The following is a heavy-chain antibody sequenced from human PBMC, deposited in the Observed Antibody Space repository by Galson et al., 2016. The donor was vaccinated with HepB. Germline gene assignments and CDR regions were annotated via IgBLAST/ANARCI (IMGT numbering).Heavy chain of an antibody. CDR1: GFTFSNYA. V-gene: IGHV3-23*01. CDR3: ARGSSGSSWFHY. CDR2: INNNDDST. Sequence: SLRLSCAASGFTFSNYAMTWVRQAPGKGLEWIPTINNNDDSTYYADSVQGRFTISRDKSKNTLFLHMNNLRVEDTAVYYCARGSSGSSWFHYWGQGALVTVSS. D-gene: IGHD6-13*01. J-gene: IGHJ4*02.